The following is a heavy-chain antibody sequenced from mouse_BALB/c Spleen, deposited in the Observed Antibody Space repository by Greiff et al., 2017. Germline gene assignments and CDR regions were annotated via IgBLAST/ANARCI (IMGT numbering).Heavy chain of an antibody. CDR2: IWTGGGT. Sequence: QVQLQQSGPGLVAPSQSLSITCTVSGFSLTSYDISWIRQPPGKGLEWLGVIWTGGGTNYNSAFMSRLSISKDNSKSQVFLKMNSLQTDDTAIYYCVRDSSGYLHWGQGTSVTVSS. V-gene: IGHV2-9-2*01. CDR3: VRDSSGYLH. CDR1: GFSLTSYD. J-gene: IGHJ4*01. D-gene: IGHD3-1*01.